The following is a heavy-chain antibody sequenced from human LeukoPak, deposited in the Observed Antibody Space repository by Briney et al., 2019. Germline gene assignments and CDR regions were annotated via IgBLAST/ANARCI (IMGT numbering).Heavy chain of an antibody. CDR3: ARSPLWFGEPDAFDI. D-gene: IGHD3-10*01. V-gene: IGHV5-51*01. Sequence: GESLKISCKGSGYSFTSYWIGWVRQMPGKGLEWMWIIYPGDSDTRYSPSFQGQVTISADKSISTAYLQCSSLKASDTAMYYCARSPLWFGEPDAFDIWGQGTMVTVSS. CDR1: GYSFTSYW. J-gene: IGHJ3*02. CDR2: IYPGDSDT.